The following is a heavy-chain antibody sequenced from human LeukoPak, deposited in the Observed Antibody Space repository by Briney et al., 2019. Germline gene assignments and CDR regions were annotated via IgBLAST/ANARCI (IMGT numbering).Heavy chain of an antibody. CDR1: GGSISSYY. D-gene: IGHD2-2*01. V-gene: IGHV4-59*01. J-gene: IGHJ3*02. Sequence: SETLSLTCTVSGGSISSYYWSWIRQPPGKGLEWIGYIYYSGSTNYNPSLKSRVTISVDTSKNQFSLKLSSVTAADTAVYYCARDPGYCRRTTCYGGAFDIWGQGTMVTVSS. CDR3: ARDPGYCRRTTCYGGAFDI. CDR2: IYYSGST.